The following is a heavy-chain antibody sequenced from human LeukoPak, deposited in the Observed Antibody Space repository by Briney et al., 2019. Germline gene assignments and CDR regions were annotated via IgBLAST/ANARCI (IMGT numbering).Heavy chain of an antibody. CDR1: GFTFSSYA. Sequence: GGSLRLSCAASGFTFSSYAMHWVRQAPGKGLEWVAVISYDGSNKYYADSVKGRFTISRENAKNSLYLQMNSLRAGDTAVYYCARGDSVWFGEFSNWGQGTLVTVSS. CDR3: ARGDSVWFGEFSN. J-gene: IGHJ4*02. V-gene: IGHV3-30*14. D-gene: IGHD3-10*01. CDR2: ISYDGSNK.